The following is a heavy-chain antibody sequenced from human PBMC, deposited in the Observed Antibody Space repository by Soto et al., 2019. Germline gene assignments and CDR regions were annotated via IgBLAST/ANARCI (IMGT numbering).Heavy chain of an antibody. V-gene: IGHV5-51*01. D-gene: IGHD2-2*02. CDR3: ARGYCSSSTCYKGFDY. J-gene: IGHJ4*02. CDR1: GDSFTMYW. Sequence: ESLTPSCKGSGDSFTMYWIAWVRQMPGKGLEWMGLIYPGDSNVKYSPSFQGQVTISADKSISTAYLQWRSLKASDTAMYYGARGYCSSSTCYKGFDYWGLGTPVTVSS. CDR2: IYPGDSNV.